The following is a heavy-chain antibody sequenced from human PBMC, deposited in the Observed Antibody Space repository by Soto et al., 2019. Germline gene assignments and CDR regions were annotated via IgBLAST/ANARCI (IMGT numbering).Heavy chain of an antibody. CDR2: ISSSGSTI. CDR1: GFTFSSYE. J-gene: IGHJ2*01. Sequence: PGGSLRLSCAASGFTFSSYEMNWVRQAPGKGLEWVSYISSSGSTIYYADSVKGRFTISRDNAKNSLYLQMNSLRAEDTAVYYCARAVMQRRLRFDLWGRGTLVTVSS. D-gene: IGHD3-16*01. V-gene: IGHV3-48*03. CDR3: ARAVMQRRLRFDL.